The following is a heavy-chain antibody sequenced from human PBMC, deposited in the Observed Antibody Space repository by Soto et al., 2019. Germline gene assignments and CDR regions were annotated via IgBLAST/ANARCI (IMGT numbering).Heavy chain of an antibody. CDR2: IYPSGGST. Sequence: QVQLVQSGAEVKKPGASVKVSCKASVYTFTSYYMHWVRQAPGPGLEWMGIIYPSGGSTSYAQKLQGRVTMASETSTSTVYMELCSLRCVDTAVYYCAPNINGDTAMGAAAGEGAEYFQHWGRGTLVTVSS. V-gene: IGHV1-46*01. J-gene: IGHJ1*01. D-gene: IGHD5-18*01. CDR1: VYTFTSYY. CDR3: APNINGDTAMGAAAGEGAEYFQH.